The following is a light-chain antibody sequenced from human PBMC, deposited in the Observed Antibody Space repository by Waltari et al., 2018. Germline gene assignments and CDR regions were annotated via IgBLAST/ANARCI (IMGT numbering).Light chain of an antibody. CDR2: GAS. V-gene: IGKV3-20*01. CDR1: QGINIY. CDR3: QQYVKSAIT. Sequence: EIGLTQSPRTLSFSPGDRATLSCRASQGINIYLAWYQQQPGQAPRLLIYGASTRATGTPDRFGGSGSGTDFTLTINRLEPEDSAVYYCQQYVKSAITFGQGTRLEIK. J-gene: IGKJ5*01.